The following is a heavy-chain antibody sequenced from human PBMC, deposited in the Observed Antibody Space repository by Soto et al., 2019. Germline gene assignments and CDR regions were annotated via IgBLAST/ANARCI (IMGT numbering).Heavy chain of an antibody. D-gene: IGHD2-15*01. CDR2: INPSGGST. CDR3: ARRVVVVAATDWFDP. V-gene: IGHV1-46*01. CDR1: GYTFTSYY. J-gene: IGHJ5*02. Sequence: ASVKVSCKASGYTFTSYYMHWVRQAPGQGLEWMGIINPSGGSTSYAQKFQGRVTMTRDTSTSTVYMELSSLRSEDTAVYYCARRVVVVAATDWFDPWGQGTLVTVSS.